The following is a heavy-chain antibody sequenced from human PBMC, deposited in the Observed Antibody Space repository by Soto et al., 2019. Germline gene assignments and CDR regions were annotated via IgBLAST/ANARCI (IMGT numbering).Heavy chain of an antibody. CDR2: INAGNGDT. D-gene: IGHD3-22*01. Sequence: GASVKVSCKASGYTLTSHSMQRVRQAPGQGLEWMGWINAGNGDTRYSQKFQDRVTITTDTSASTGFMELTSLTSEDTAVYYCARRGGFYGIDFWGQGTQVTVS. CDR3: ARRGGFYGIDF. CDR1: GYTLTSHS. J-gene: IGHJ4*02. V-gene: IGHV1-3*01.